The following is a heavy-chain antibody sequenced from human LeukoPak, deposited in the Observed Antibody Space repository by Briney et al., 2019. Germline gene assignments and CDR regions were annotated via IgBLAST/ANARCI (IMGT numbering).Heavy chain of an antibody. CDR1: GYTFTSYG. J-gene: IGHJ4*02. CDR2: ISAYNGNT. V-gene: IGHV1-18*01. D-gene: IGHD3-3*01. CDR3: ARGGVTIFGVVTTIDY. Sequence: ASVKVSCKASGYTFTSYGISWVRQAPGQGLEWMGWISAYNGNTNYGQKLQGRVTMTTDTSTSTAYMELRSLRSDDTAVYYCARGGVTIFGVVTTIDYWGQGTLVTVSS.